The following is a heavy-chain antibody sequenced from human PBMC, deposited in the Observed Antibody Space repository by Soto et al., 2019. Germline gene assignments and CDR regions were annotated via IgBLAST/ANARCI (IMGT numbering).Heavy chain of an antibody. J-gene: IGHJ5*02. CDR2: IIPIFGTA. CDR1: VGTFSCYA. Sequence: SVNVSCKASVGTFSCYAISWVRQAPGQGLEWMGGIIPIFGTANYAQKFQGRVTITADESTSTAYMELSSLRSEDTAVYYCARWYYYGSGSYSQFDPWGQDTLATVSS. D-gene: IGHD3-10*01. V-gene: IGHV1-69*13. CDR3: ARWYYYGSGSYSQFDP.